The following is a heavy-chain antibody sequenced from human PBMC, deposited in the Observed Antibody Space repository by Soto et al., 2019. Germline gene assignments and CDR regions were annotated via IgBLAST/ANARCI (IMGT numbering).Heavy chain of an antibody. D-gene: IGHD5-12*01. Sequence: ASVKVSCKASGYTFTSYAMHWVRQAPGQRLEWMGWINAGNGNTKYSQKFQGRVTITRDTSASTAYMELSSLRSEDTAVYYCARSSSRNEATMSWFDPWGHGTLVTVSS. CDR1: GYTFTSYA. J-gene: IGHJ5*02. CDR2: INAGNGNT. CDR3: ARSSSRNEATMSWFDP. V-gene: IGHV1-3*01.